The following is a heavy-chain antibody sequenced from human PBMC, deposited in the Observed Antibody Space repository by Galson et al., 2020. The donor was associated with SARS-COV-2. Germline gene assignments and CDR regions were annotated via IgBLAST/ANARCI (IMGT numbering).Heavy chain of an antibody. Sequence: ASETLSLTCTVSGGSISSGDYYWSWIRQPPGKGLEWIGYIYYSGSTYYNPSLKSRVTISVDTSKNQFSLKLSSVTAADTAVYYCAREGHHSYGSGTYYWGQGTLVTVSS. CDR3: AREGHHSYGSGTYY. V-gene: IGHV4-30-4*01. CDR1: GGSISSGDYY. D-gene: IGHD3-10*01. CDR2: IYYSGST. J-gene: IGHJ4*02.